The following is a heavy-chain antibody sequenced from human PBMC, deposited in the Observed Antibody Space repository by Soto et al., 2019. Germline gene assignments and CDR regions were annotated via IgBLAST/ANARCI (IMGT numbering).Heavy chain of an antibody. CDR1: GHTFKKTG. CDR3: VVCPGIQTGGTCLDF. J-gene: IGHJ4*01. D-gene: IGHD3-16*01. V-gene: IGHV1-18*04. CDR2: NDADNGPT. Sequence: QIQVLQSGPEVRKPGTSVKVSCKASGHTFKKTGFSWVRQSLGQGLEWMGWNDADNGPTKYAQKSPDRVTLTTDTATRTAYMDTRALRSDHTAVYFCVVCPGIQTGGTCLDFWGQGTLVTVSS.